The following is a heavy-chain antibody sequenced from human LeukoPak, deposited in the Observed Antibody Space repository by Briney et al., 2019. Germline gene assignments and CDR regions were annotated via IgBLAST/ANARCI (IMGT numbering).Heavy chain of an antibody. V-gene: IGHV3-30*18. CDR1: GFTFSSYG. Sequence: TGRSLRLSCAVSGFTFSSYGMHWVRQAQGKGREWVVVISYDGSNKYYADPVKGRFTISRDNSKNTLYLQMNSLRAEDTAVYYCAKEGYYGSGSFPDYWGQGTLVTVSS. CDR2: ISYDGSNK. D-gene: IGHD3-10*01. CDR3: AKEGYYGSGSFPDY. J-gene: IGHJ4*02.